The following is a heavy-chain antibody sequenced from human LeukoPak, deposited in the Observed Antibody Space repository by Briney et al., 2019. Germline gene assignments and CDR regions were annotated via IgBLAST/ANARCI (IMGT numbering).Heavy chain of an antibody. J-gene: IGHJ5*02. CDR2: INPNSGGT. Sequence: ASVKVSCKAAGYTFTVYYMHWVRRAPGQGLEWMGWINPNSGGTKYAQKFQGRLTMTRDTSISAAYMELSSLRSDDTAVYFCAREGTYGPPMSDQWGQGTLVTVSS. D-gene: IGHD3-10*01. CDR1: GYTFTVYY. V-gene: IGHV1-2*02. CDR3: AREGTYGPPMSDQ.